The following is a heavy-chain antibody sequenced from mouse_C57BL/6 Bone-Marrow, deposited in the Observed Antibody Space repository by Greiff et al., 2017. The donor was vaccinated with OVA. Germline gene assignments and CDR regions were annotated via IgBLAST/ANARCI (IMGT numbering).Heavy chain of an antibody. CDR2: IDPTNDYT. V-gene: IGHV1-4*01. Sequence: QVQLKESGAELARPGASVKMSCKASGYTFTSYTIHWVKQRPGQGLEWIGYIDPTNDYTNYNQKFKGKATLTADKSSSTAYMQLSSLTSEDSAVYDCTRGYYFDYGGQGTTLTVTS. CDR1: GYTFTSYT. CDR3: TRGYYFDY. J-gene: IGHJ2*01.